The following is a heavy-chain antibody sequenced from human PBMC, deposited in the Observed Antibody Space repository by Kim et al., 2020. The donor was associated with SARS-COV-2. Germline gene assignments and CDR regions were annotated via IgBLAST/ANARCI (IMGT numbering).Heavy chain of an antibody. J-gene: IGHJ4*02. CDR1: GGSISSGGYY. V-gene: IGHV4-31*03. Sequence: SETLSLTCTVSGGSISSGGYYWSWIRQHPGKGLEWIGYIYYSGSTYYNPSLKSRVTISVDTSKNQFSLKLSSVTAADTAVYYCARGSYGSYYYGSGSYYEKGFDYWGQGTLVTVSS. CDR3: ARGSYGSYYYGSGSYYEKGFDY. CDR2: IYYSGST. D-gene: IGHD3-10*01.